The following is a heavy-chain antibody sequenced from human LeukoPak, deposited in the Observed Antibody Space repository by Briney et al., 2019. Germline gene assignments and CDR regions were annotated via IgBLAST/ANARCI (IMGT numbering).Heavy chain of an antibody. Sequence: SETLSLTCAVYGGSFSGYYWSWNRQLPGKGLEWIGEINHSGSTNYNPSLKSRVTISVDTSKNQFSLKLSSVTAADTAVYYCARAKGYQLLSGWFDRWGQGTLVTVSS. V-gene: IGHV4-34*01. J-gene: IGHJ5*02. D-gene: IGHD2-2*01. CDR2: INHSGST. CDR1: GGSFSGYY. CDR3: ARAKGYQLLSGWFDR.